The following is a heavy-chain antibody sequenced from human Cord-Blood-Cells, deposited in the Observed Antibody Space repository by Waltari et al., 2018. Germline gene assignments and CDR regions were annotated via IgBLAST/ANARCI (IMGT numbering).Heavy chain of an antibody. CDR1: GGSISSGDYY. CDR3: ARAQSWNYWYFDL. Sequence: QVQLQESGPGLVKPSQTLSLTCTVSGGSISSGDYYWSLIRQPPGKGLEWIGYIYYSGSTYYNPSLKSRVTISVDTSKNQFSLKLSSVTAADTAVYYCARAQSWNYWYFDLWGRGTLVTVSS. J-gene: IGHJ2*01. CDR2: IYYSGST. D-gene: IGHD1-1*01. V-gene: IGHV4-30-4*01.